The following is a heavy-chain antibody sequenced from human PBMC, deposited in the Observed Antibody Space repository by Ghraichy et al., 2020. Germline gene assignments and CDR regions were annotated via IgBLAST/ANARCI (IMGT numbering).Heavy chain of an antibody. Sequence: GALRLSCEGSGFSFSDYSMIWVRLTPRKALEWVSYITGSSITIFYTDSVKGRFTISRDNAKNSLYLQMNSLRAEDTAVYYCARPRGILYYYSMDVWGQGTTVTVSS. CDR1: GFSFSDYS. CDR3: ARPRGILYYYSMDV. V-gene: IGHV3-48*01. J-gene: IGHJ6*02. D-gene: IGHD3-16*01. CDR2: ITGSSITI.